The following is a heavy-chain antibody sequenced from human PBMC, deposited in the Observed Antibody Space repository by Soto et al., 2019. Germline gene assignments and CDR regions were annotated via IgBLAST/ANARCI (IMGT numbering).Heavy chain of an antibody. CDR3: ASGHDAYKVRY. D-gene: IGHD1-1*01. CDR2: IYYTGNT. V-gene: IGHV4-31*01. J-gene: IGHJ4*02. Sequence: QVQLQESGPGLVKPSQTLSLTCTVSGGSISSGGTGSYWAWIRQLPGKGLEWIGYIYYTGNTYYNPSLKGHPTISIDSAENQFSLKLTSVTPADTAVYFCASGHDAYKVRYWGQGTLVTVSS. CDR1: GGSISSGGTGSY.